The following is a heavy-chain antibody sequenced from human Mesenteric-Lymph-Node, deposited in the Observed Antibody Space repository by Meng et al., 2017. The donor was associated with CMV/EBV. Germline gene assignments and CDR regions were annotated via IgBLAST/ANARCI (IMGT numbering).Heavy chain of an antibody. CDR3: AREAPAAIPYALDL. V-gene: IGHV3-74*01. Sequence: GESLKISCTASGFTFSDYWMHWVRQSPEKGLEWVSRINTDGTTTTYADSVKGRFTISRDNANNILYLHMNALRAEDTAVYYCAREAPAAIPYALDLWGQGTTVTVSS. D-gene: IGHD2-2*02. CDR2: INTDGTTT. J-gene: IGHJ6*02. CDR1: GFTFSDYW.